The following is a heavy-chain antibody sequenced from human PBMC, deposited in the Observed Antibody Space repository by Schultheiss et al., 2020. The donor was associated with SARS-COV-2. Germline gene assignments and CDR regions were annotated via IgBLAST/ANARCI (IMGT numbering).Heavy chain of an antibody. Sequence: GGSLRLSCAVSGFTVTSNYMSWVRQAPGKGLEWVSAISGSGGSTYYADSVKGRFTISRDNAKNSLYLQMNSLRAEDTAVYYCASRNYDILTGYYSGDDYWGQGTLVTVSS. D-gene: IGHD3-9*01. CDR1: GFTVTSNY. J-gene: IGHJ4*02. V-gene: IGHV3-53*01. CDR2: ISGSGGST. CDR3: ASRNYDILTGYYSGDDY.